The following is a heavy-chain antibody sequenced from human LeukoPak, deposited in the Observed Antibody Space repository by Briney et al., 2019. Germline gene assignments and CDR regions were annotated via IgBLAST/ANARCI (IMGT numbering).Heavy chain of an antibody. J-gene: IGHJ5*02. D-gene: IGHD1-1*01. CDR3: VSIQLRTSWFDP. CDR1: GGSFSGYY. CDR2: INHSGGT. Sequence: SSETLSLTCAVYGGSFSGYYWSWIRQPPGKGLEWIGEINHSGGTKYNPSLKSRVTISVDTSKNQFSLQLKSVTAADTAVYYCVSIQLRTSWFDPWGQGTLVTVSS. V-gene: IGHV4-34*01.